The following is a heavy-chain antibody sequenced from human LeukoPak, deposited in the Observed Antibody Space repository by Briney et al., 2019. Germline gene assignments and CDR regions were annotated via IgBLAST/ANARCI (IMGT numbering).Heavy chain of an antibody. CDR1: GYSISSGYY. D-gene: IGHD2-21*01. CDR3: ARISETYCGGDCFYAFDI. Sequence: SETLSLTCAVSGYSISSGYYWGWIRQPPGKGLEWIGSIYHSGSTYYNPSLKSRVTISVDTSKNQFSLKLSSVTAADTAVYYCARISETYCGGDCFYAFDIWGQGTMVTVSS. J-gene: IGHJ3*02. CDR2: IYHSGST. V-gene: IGHV4-38-2*01.